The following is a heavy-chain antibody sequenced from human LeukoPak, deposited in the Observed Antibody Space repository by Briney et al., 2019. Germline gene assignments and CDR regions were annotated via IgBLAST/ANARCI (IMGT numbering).Heavy chain of an antibody. CDR3: AKAKITNYEFWSGTDTRNYYYYMDV. V-gene: IGHV1-69*05. CDR1: GGTFTSYT. J-gene: IGHJ6*03. CDR2: VIPIFGTA. D-gene: IGHD3-3*01. Sequence: GASVKVSCKASGGTFTSYTICWVRQGPGQGLEWMGGVIPIFGTANYAQKFQGRVTITTDESTSTPYMELRSRRSEDTAVFYFAKAKITNYEFWSGTDTRNYYYYMDVWGKGTTVTVSS.